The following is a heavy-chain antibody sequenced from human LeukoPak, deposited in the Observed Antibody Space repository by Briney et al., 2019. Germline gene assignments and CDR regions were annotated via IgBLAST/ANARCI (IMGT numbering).Heavy chain of an antibody. Sequence: GGSLRLSCAASEFTFNNNGMHWVRQAPGKGLEWVAFIRYDGIYKYYADSVKGRFTISRDNSKNTLNLQMKSLRAEDTALYYCARAGDVGATGDYYYYMDVWGKGTTVTVSS. CDR1: EFTFNNNG. J-gene: IGHJ6*03. CDR3: ARAGDVGATGDYYYYMDV. V-gene: IGHV3-30*02. D-gene: IGHD1-26*01. CDR2: IRYDGIYK.